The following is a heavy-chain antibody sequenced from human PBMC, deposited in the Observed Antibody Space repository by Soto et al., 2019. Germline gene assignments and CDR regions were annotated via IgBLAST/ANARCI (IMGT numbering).Heavy chain of an antibody. CDR3: ARGIRDIVVVVAATLHGGGDCYYGMDV. V-gene: IGHV1-18*04. D-gene: IGHD2-15*01. CDR1: GYTFTSYG. CDR2: ISAYNGNT. Sequence: ASVKVSCKASGYTFTSYGISWVRQAPGQGLEWMGWISAYNGNTNYAQKLQGRVTMTTDTSTSTAYMELRSLRSDDTAVYYCARGIRDIVVVVAATLHGGGDCYYGMDVWGQGTTVTVSS. J-gene: IGHJ6*02.